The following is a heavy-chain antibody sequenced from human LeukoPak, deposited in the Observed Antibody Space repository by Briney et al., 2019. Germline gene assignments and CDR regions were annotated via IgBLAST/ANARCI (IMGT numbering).Heavy chain of an antibody. CDR3: AQTTSLNY. V-gene: IGHV3-23*01. CDR2: ISDVGGNT. J-gene: IGHJ4*02. Sequence: GGSLRLSCAASGFTFNIYPMTWVRQAPGKRLAWVAAISDVGGNTYYSDSVKGRFTISRDNSKNTLYLQMSSLRAEDTAIYYCAQTTSLNYWGQGNLVTVSS. CDR1: GFTFNIYP. D-gene: IGHD4-17*01.